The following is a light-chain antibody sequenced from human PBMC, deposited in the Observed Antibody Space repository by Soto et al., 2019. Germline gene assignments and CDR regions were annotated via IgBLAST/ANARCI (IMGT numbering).Light chain of an antibody. V-gene: IGKV3-20*01. Sequence: EFVLTQSPGTLSLPPGERATLSCRASQTIRNNYLAWYQQKPGQAPRLLIYDASSTATGIPDRFSGGGSGTDFTLTISRLEPEDFAVYYCQQFSNYPLTFGGGTKVDIK. CDR2: DAS. CDR1: QTIRNNY. J-gene: IGKJ4*01. CDR3: QQFSNYPLT.